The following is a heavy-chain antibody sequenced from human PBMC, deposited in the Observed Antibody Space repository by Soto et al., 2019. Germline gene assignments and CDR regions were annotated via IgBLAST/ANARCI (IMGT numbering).Heavy chain of an antibody. Sequence: GASLKISCQGSGYSFTNYWVGWVRQIPGRGLEWMGIIHPGDSDTRYSPFFQGQVTISADKSISTAYLQRSSLKASDTAMYYCARHNRYSSTWFEGWFDPWGQGTLVTVSS. CDR2: IHPGDSDT. CDR3: ARHNRYSSTWFEGWFDP. V-gene: IGHV5-51*01. CDR1: GYSFTNYW. J-gene: IGHJ5*02. D-gene: IGHD6-13*01.